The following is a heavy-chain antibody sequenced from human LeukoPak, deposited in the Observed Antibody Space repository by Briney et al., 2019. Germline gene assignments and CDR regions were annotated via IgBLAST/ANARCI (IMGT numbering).Heavy chain of an antibody. CDR2: ISGSGGST. J-gene: IGHJ3*02. Sequence: GGSLRLSCAASGFTFSSYAMSWVRQAPGKGLEWVSAISGSGGSTYYADSVKGRFTVSRDNAKNSLFLHMNSLRAEDTAVYYCARDAIWFGELMGAFDIWGHGTMVTVSS. CDR1: GFTFSSYA. D-gene: IGHD3-10*01. CDR3: ARDAIWFGELMGAFDI. V-gene: IGHV3-23*01.